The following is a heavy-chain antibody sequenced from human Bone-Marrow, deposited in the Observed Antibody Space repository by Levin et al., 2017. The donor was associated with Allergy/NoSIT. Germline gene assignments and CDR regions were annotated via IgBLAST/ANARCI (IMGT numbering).Heavy chain of an antibody. Sequence: GESLKISCKASGYTSNRYGVSWVRQAPGQGLEWIGWISAYNDNTNSARKFQGRVTLTIDTSTNTAYVELGSLTSDDTAVYYCASHYSGSYNYFDYWGQGSLVTVSS. D-gene: IGHD1-26*01. CDR3: ASHYSGSYNYFDY. J-gene: IGHJ4*02. CDR2: ISAYNDNT. V-gene: IGHV1-18*01. CDR1: GYTSNRYG.